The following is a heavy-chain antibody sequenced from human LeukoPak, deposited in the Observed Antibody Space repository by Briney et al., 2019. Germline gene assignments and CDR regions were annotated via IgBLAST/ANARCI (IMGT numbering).Heavy chain of an antibody. D-gene: IGHD6-19*01. Sequence: ASVKVSCKVSGYTLTELSMHWVRQAPGKGLEWMGGFDPEDGETVYAQKFQGRVTMTEDTSTDTAYMELSSLRSEDTAVYYCARVPSSGVDPYFDYWGQGTLVTVSS. CDR1: GYTLTELS. CDR2: FDPEDGET. J-gene: IGHJ4*02. CDR3: ARVPSSGVDPYFDY. V-gene: IGHV1-24*01.